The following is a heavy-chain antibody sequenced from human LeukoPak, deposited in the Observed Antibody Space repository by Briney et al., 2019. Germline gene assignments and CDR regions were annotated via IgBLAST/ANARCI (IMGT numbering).Heavy chain of an antibody. D-gene: IGHD6-25*01. CDR3: VAAYYFDY. J-gene: IGHJ4*02. CDR1: GFTFSSYG. Sequence: GGSLRLSCAASGFTFSSYGMHWVRQAPGKGLERVANIKQDGSEKYYVDSVKGRFTISRDNAKNSMYLQMDSLRAEDTAVYYCVAAYYFDYWGQGTLVTVSS. CDR2: IKQDGSEK. V-gene: IGHV3-7*01.